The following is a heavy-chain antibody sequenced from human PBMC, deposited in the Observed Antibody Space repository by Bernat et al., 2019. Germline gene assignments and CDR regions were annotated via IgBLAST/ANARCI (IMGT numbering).Heavy chain of an antibody. CDR1: GGSFSGYY. V-gene: IGHV4-34*01. D-gene: IGHD2-15*01. J-gene: IGHJ4*02. CDR3: AREGPGYCSGGSCYGRKRGAYYFDY. Sequence: QVQLQQWGAGLLKPSETLSLTCAVYGGSFSGYYWSWIRQPPGKGLEWIGEINHSGSTNYNPSLKSRVTISVDTSKNQFSLKLSSVTAADTAVYYCAREGPGYCSGGSCYGRKRGAYYFDYWGQGTLVTVSS. CDR2: INHSGST.